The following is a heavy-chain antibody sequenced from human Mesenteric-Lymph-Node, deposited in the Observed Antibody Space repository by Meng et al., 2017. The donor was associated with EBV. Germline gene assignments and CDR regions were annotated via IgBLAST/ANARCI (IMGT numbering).Heavy chain of an antibody. D-gene: IGHD3-16*01. Sequence: VQLQEWGAGLLKPSETLSLTCAVYGGCFSGYYWSWIRQPPGKGLEWIGEINHSGSTNYNPSLKSRVTISVDTSKNQFSLKLSSVTAADTAVYYCARVSLIWGGATLWGQGTLVTVSS. CDR1: GGCFSGYY. J-gene: IGHJ4*02. CDR2: INHSGST. V-gene: IGHV4-34*01. CDR3: ARVSLIWGGATL.